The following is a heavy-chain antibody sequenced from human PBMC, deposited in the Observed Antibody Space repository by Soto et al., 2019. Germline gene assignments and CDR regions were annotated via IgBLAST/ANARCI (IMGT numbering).Heavy chain of an antibody. D-gene: IGHD7-27*01. J-gene: IGHJ3*02. CDR1: GFTFSSYA. V-gene: IGHV3-64*01. Sequence: ESGGGLVQPGRSLRLSCAASGFTFSSYAMHWVRQAPGKGLEYVSAISSNGGSTYYANSVKGRFTISRDNSKNTLYLQMGSLRAEDMAVYYCARALGYAFDIWGQGTMVTVSS. CDR2: ISSNGGST. CDR3: ARALGYAFDI.